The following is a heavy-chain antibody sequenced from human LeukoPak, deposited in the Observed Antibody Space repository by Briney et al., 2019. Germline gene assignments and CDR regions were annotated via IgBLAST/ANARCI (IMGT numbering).Heavy chain of an antibody. Sequence: GGSLRLSCAASGFTFSSYGMHWVRQAPGKGLEWVAVIWYDGSNKYYADSVEGRFTISRDNSKITLYLQMNSLRAEDTAVYYCARGDDILTGYYMAYFDYWGQGTLVTVSS. D-gene: IGHD3-9*01. CDR2: IWYDGSNK. J-gene: IGHJ4*02. V-gene: IGHV3-33*01. CDR3: ARGDDILTGYYMAYFDY. CDR1: GFTFSSYG.